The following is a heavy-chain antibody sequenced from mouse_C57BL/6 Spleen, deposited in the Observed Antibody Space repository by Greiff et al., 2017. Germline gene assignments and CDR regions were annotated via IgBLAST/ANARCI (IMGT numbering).Heavy chain of an antibody. CDR3: ARSDGYLYAMDY. D-gene: IGHD2-3*01. CDR1: GFTFSDYG. J-gene: IGHJ4*01. CDR2: ISSGSSTI. V-gene: IGHV5-17*01. Sequence: EVQLVESGGGLVKPGGSLKLSCAASGFTFSDYGMHWVRQAPEKGLEWVAYISSGSSTIYYADTVKGRFTISRDNAKNTLFLQLTSLRSEDTAMYYCARSDGYLYAMDYWGQGTSVTVSS.